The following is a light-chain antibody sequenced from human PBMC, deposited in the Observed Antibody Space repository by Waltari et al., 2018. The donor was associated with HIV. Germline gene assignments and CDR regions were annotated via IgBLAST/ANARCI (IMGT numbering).Light chain of an antibody. CDR2: GAS. V-gene: IGKV3-15*01. CDR3: QQYNNWRRT. CDR1: QSVSTN. Sequence: EIVMTQSPATLSVSPGERATLSCRASQSVSTNLAWYQQIPGQAPRLLIYGASTRASGIPVRFSGSGSVREFTLTISSLQSEDFAVYYCQQYNNWRRTFGGGTKVEIK. J-gene: IGKJ4*01.